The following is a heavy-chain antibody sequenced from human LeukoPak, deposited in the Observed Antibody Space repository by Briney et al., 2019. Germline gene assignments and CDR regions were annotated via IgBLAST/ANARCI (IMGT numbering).Heavy chain of an antibody. D-gene: IGHD3-22*01. CDR1: GGSFSGYY. Sequence: SETLSLTCVVYGGSFSGYYWSWIRQPPGKGMEWIGEINHSGSTNYNPSLKSRVTISVDTSKNQFSLKLSSVTAADTAVYYCARAAIVVESIDYWGQGTLVTVSS. CDR3: ARAAIVVESIDY. J-gene: IGHJ4*02. V-gene: IGHV4-34*01. CDR2: INHSGST.